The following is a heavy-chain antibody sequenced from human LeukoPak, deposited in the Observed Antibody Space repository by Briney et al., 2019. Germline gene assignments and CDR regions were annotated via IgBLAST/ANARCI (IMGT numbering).Heavy chain of an antibody. D-gene: IGHD3-3*01. CDR1: GFTVSSYS. J-gene: IGHJ4*02. V-gene: IGHV3-48*02. Sequence: PGGSLRLSCAASGFTVSSYSMNWVRQAPGKGLEWVSYISSSSSTIYYADSVKGRFTISRDNAKNSLYLQMNSLRDEDTAVYYCARDLRRDFWSGYPSPRFWGQGTLVTVSS. CDR2: ISSSSSTI. CDR3: ARDLRRDFWSGYPSPRF.